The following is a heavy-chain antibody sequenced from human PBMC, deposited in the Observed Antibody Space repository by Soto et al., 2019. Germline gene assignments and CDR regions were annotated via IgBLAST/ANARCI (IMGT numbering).Heavy chain of an antibody. CDR3: GRGPSPRAPAGGTPYYYAMDV. Sequence: ASVKVSCQASGYDFTAYGINWVRQASGQGVEWMGWMNPINGATGSARRFQGRVSMTRNTATGTAYLELTSLRSDDTAVYYCGRGPSPRAPAGGTPYYYAMDVWGQGTTVTVSS. D-gene: IGHD6-13*01. CDR2: MNPINGAT. V-gene: IGHV1-8*02. CDR1: GYDFTAYG. J-gene: IGHJ6*02.